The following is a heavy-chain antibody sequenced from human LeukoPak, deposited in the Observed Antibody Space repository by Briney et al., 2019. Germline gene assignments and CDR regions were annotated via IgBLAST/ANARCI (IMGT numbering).Heavy chain of an antibody. D-gene: IGHD3-16*01. CDR3: ARLSSGELPRGPADY. CDR2: IIPIFGTA. Sequence: SVKVSCKASGGTFSSYAISWVRQAPGQGLEWMGGIIPIFGTANYAQKFQGRVTITADESTSTAYMELSSLRSEDTAVYYCARLSSGELPRGPADYWGQGTLVTVSS. J-gene: IGHJ4*02. CDR1: GGTFSSYA. V-gene: IGHV1-69*13.